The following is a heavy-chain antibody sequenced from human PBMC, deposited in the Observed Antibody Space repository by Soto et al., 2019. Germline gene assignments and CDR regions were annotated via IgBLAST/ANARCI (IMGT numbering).Heavy chain of an antibody. V-gene: IGHV3-74*01. Sequence: GGSLRLSCAASGFTFSSYAMSWVRQAPGKGLEWVAHINGDGTTIAYADSVKGRFTISRDNAKNTLFLEIKSLRADDTAVYYCARDRGYPDSFNVWGQGTMVTVSS. D-gene: IGHD3-22*01. CDR1: GFTFSSYA. J-gene: IGHJ3*01. CDR2: INGDGTTI. CDR3: ARDRGYPDSFNV.